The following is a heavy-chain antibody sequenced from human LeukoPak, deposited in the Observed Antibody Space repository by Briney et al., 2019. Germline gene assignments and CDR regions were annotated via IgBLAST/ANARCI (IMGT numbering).Heavy chain of an antibody. D-gene: IGHD1-7*01. Sequence: GGSLRLSCAASGFTFTNYWMTWVRQAPGKGPEWVANIRQDGSETNYVDTVRGRFTIARDNTKNSLYLQMTSLRGEDTAVYYCASRAGKPGNTPWCFDYWGQGALVTVSS. CDR2: IRQDGSET. J-gene: IGHJ4*02. V-gene: IGHV3-7*01. CDR3: ASRAGKPGNTPWCFDY. CDR1: GFTFTNYW.